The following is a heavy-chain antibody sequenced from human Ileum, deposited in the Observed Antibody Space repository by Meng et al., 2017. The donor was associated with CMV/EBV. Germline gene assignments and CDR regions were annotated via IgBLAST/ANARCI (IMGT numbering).Heavy chain of an antibody. CDR1: GDSTSGFF. J-gene: IGHJ4*02. Sequence: GQRQESGPVRVNPSETLSLTCTVPGDSTSGFFWNWIRQPAGKGLEWIGRIYTSGSTNYNPSLKSRVTMSVDTSKNQFSLKLSSVTAADTAVYYCARDSSGNWNYADYWGQGTLVTVSS. CDR3: ARDSSGNWNYADY. V-gene: IGHV4-4*07. D-gene: IGHD1-7*01. CDR2: IYTSGST.